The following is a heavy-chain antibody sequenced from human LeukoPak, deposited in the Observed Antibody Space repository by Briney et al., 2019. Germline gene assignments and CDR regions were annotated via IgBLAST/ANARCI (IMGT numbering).Heavy chain of an antibody. V-gene: IGHV3-53*01. J-gene: IGHJ4*02. Sequence: PGGSLRLSCAASGFTVSSNYMSWVRQAPGKGLEWVSVIYSGGSTYYADSVKGRFTISRDNSKNTLYLQMNSLRAEDTAIYYCARMSSGYFYYFEYWGQGTLVTVSS. CDR2: IYSGGST. CDR3: ARMSSGYFYYFEY. CDR1: GFTVSSNY. D-gene: IGHD3-22*01.